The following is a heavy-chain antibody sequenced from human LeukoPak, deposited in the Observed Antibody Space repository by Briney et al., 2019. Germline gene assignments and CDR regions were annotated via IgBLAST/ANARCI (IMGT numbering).Heavy chain of an antibody. CDR2: TYYSGST. J-gene: IGHJ5*02. CDR3: ARGATNWFDP. CDR1: GGSISSYY. Sequence: SETLSLTCTVSGGSISSYYWSWIRQPPGKGLEWIGYTYYSGSTNHNPSLKSRVTISVDTSKNQFSLKLSSVTAADTAVYYCARGATNWFDPWGQGTLVTVSS. V-gene: IGHV4-59*08.